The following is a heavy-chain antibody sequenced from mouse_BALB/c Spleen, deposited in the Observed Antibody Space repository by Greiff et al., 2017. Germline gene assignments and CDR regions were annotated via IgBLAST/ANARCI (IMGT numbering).Heavy chain of an antibody. CDR2: IRNKANGYTT. CDR1: GFTFTDYY. Sequence: EVKLVESGGGLVQPGGSLRLSCATSGFTFTDYYMSWVRQPPGKALEWLGFIRNKANGYTTEYSASVKGRFTISRDNSQSILYLQMNTLRAEDSATYYCARDSWGYLDYWGQGTTLTVSS. J-gene: IGHJ2*01. D-gene: IGHD4-1*01. CDR3: ARDSWGYLDY. V-gene: IGHV7-3*02.